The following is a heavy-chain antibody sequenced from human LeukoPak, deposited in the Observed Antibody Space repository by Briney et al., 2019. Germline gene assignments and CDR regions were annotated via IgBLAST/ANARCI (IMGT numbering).Heavy chain of an antibody. V-gene: IGHV3-23*01. D-gene: IGHD3-3*01. CDR3: AKDPSRSADFWSGYLYFDY. CDR1: GFTFSSYA. Sequence: GGSLRLSCAASGFTFSSYAMAWVRQAPGKGLEWVSGISGSGGNTYYADSVKGRFTISRDNSKNTLYLQMNSLRAEDTAVYYCAKDPSRSADFWSGYLYFDYWGQGTLVTVSS. J-gene: IGHJ4*02. CDR2: ISGSGGNT.